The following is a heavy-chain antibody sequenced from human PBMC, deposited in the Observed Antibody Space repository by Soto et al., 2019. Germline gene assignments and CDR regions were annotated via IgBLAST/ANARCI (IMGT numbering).Heavy chain of an antibody. J-gene: IGHJ6*02. CDR1: GGSISSGDYS. V-gene: IGHV4-30-4*01. Sequence: QVQLQESGPGLVKPSQTLSLTCTVSGGSISSGDYSWSWIRQPPGKGLEWIGHIYYSGSTYYNPSLMSRLTISVDASKNQFSLNLSSVTAADTAVYFCARDARYSGYDYARPAGYGMDVWGQGTTVTVSS. CDR2: IYYSGST. CDR3: ARDARYSGYDYARPAGYGMDV. D-gene: IGHD5-12*01.